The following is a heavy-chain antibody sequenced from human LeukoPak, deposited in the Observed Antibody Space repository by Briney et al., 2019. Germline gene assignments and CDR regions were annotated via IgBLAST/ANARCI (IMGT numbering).Heavy chain of an antibody. D-gene: IGHD2-2*02. Sequence: PGGSLRLSCAASGFTFSSYGMYWVRQAPGKGLEWVAFIRYDGSNKYYADSVKGRFTVSRDNSKNTLYLQMNSLRAEDTAVYYCARDLIPTPLSAFDIWGQGTMATVSS. CDR3: ARDLIPTPLSAFDI. CDR2: IRYDGSNK. CDR1: GFTFSSYG. V-gene: IGHV3-30*02. J-gene: IGHJ3*02.